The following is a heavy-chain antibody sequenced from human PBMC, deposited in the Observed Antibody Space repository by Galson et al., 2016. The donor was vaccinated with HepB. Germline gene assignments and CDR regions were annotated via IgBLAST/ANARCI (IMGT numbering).Heavy chain of an antibody. V-gene: IGHV3-30*18. Sequence: SLRLSCAASRFTFSSYGMHWVRQAPGKGLEWLAVISNDGSKKYIADSVKGRFTISRDNSKNTLYLQMNSLRDEDTAVYHCAKGYYDFWTGYYTYFDYWGQGTLVTVSS. CDR2: ISNDGSKK. CDR1: RFTFSSYG. J-gene: IGHJ4*02. D-gene: IGHD3-3*01. CDR3: AKGYYDFWTGYYTYFDY.